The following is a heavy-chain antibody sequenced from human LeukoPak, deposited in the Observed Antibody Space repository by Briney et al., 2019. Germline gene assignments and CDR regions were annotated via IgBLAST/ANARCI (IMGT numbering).Heavy chain of an antibody. Sequence: SGGSLRLSCAASGFTFDDYAMQGVRQARGKGVEGVSGISWNSGSIVYADSVQGRFTISRDNAKNSLYLQMNSLRAEDMALYYCAKGRSSRGSAFDIWGQGTMVTVSS. CDR1: GFTFDDYA. V-gene: IGHV3-9*03. CDR2: ISWNSGSI. D-gene: IGHD6-13*01. CDR3: AKGRSSRGSAFDI. J-gene: IGHJ3*02.